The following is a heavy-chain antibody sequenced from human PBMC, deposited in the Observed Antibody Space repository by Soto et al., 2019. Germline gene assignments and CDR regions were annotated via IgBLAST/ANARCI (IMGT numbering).Heavy chain of an antibody. J-gene: IGHJ4*02. CDR2: IKQDGGEK. D-gene: IGHD2-2*01. CDR1: GFTFSSHW. CDR3: ARRYCSSTSCYVRAGIDY. V-gene: IGHV3-7*01. Sequence: GGSLRLSCAASGFTFSSHWMTWVRQAPGKGLEWVANIKQDGGEKYYVDSVKGRFTISRDNAKNSLYLQMDSLRAEDTAVYYCARRYCSSTSCYVRAGIDYWGRGTLVTVSS.